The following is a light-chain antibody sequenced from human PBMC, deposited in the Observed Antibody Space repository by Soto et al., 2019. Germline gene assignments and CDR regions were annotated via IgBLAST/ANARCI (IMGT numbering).Light chain of an antibody. CDR1: SSNIGGNS. CDR3: GSWDSSLSAYV. CDR2: DDN. Sequence: QSVLTQPPSVSAAPGQKVTISCSGSSSNIGGNSVSWYQQLPATAPKLLIYDDNKRPSGTPDRFSGYKSGTSATLGITGFQTGDEADYYCGSWDSSLSAYVFGTGTKVTVL. V-gene: IGLV1-51*01. J-gene: IGLJ1*01.